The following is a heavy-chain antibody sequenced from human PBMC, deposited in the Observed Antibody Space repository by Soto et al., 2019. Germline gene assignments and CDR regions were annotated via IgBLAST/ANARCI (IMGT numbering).Heavy chain of an antibody. D-gene: IGHD1-7*01. CDR2: IDTDGSRK. CDR3: GRVPLDGNYANVVDV. J-gene: IGHJ6*02. Sequence: EVQLVESGGGLVQPGGSLRLSCAASGFNFNTYWMYWVRQAPGKGLEWVANIDTDGSRKNYVDSVKGRFIISRDNAKISLFLQMNSLRADDTAVYYCGRVPLDGNYANVVDVWGQWTTVTVSS. V-gene: IGHV3-7*03. CDR1: GFNFNTYW.